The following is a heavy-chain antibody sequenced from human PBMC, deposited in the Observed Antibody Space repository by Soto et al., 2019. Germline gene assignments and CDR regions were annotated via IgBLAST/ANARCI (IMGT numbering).Heavy chain of an antibody. CDR2: INAANGYT. Sequence: QVQLVQSGAEVKKPGASVKVSCKASGYSFTSFPIHWVRQAPGQGLECMGWINAANGYTRYSQKFQGRVTITRDTSATTAYMDLSSLTSEDTAVHYCARGGGLDDWGQGTLITVSS. D-gene: IGHD3-10*01. J-gene: IGHJ4*02. CDR1: GYSFTSFP. CDR3: ARGGGLDD. V-gene: IGHV1-3*01.